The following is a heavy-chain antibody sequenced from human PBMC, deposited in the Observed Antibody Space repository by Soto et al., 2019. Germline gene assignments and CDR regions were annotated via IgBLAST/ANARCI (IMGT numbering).Heavy chain of an antibody. D-gene: IGHD2-21*02. J-gene: IGHJ5*02. CDR3: LRGRSNDFRSSPPPKFDP. V-gene: IGHV3-74*01. Sequence: GGSLRLSCAASGFTFTDYWTHWVRQAPGKGLVWVSRINSDGSRTSYADSVTGRFTISRDNAKNTLYLQMNSLRVEDTALYYCLRGRSNDFRSSPPPKFDPWGRGTKVTVSS. CDR1: GFTFTDYW. CDR2: INSDGSRT.